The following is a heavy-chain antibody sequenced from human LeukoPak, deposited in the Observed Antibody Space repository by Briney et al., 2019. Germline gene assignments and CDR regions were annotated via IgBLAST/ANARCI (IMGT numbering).Heavy chain of an antibody. Sequence: TSETLSLTCTVSGGPISSYYWSWIRQPAGKGLEWIGRIYTSGSTNYNPSLKSRVTMSVDTSKNQFSLKLSSVTAADTAVYYCARHADYYESTSYFWDYWGQGTLVTVSS. CDR2: IYTSGST. J-gene: IGHJ4*02. CDR3: ARHADYYESTSYFWDY. CDR1: GGPISSYY. V-gene: IGHV4-4*07. D-gene: IGHD3-22*01.